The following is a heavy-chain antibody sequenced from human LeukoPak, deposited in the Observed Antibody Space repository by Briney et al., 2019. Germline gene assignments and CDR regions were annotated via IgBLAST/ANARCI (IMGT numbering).Heavy chain of an antibody. V-gene: IGHV3-30*02. CDR2: IRYDGSNK. D-gene: IGHD3-3*01. J-gene: IGHJ4*02. CDR1: GFTFSSYG. CDR3: AKPTRITIFGVAEYYFDY. Sequence: GGSLRLSCAASGFTFSSYGMHWVRQAPGKGLEWVAFIRYDGSNKYYADSVKGRFTISRDNSKNTLYLQMNSLRAEDTAVYYCAKPTRITIFGVAEYYFDYWGQGTLSPSPQ.